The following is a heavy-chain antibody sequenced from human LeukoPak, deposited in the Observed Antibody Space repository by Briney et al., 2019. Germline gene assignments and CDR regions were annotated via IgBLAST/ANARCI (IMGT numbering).Heavy chain of an antibody. CDR3: ARDYNYAFDN. J-gene: IGHJ4*02. D-gene: IGHD5-24*01. CDR1: GFTLSDYS. CDR2: IGIDSGNT. Sequence: PGGSLRLSCAASGFTLSDYSMNWVRQAPGKGLEGSSYIGIDSGNTNYADSVKGRFTISGDKAKNSLYLQMNSLRVEGTAVYYCARDYNYAFDNWGQGTLVTVSS. V-gene: IGHV3-48*01.